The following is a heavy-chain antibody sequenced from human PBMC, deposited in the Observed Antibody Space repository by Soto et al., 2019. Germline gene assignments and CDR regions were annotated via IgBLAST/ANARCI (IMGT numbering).Heavy chain of an antibody. J-gene: IGHJ4*02. CDR3: AKARPWGSGDLIDS. D-gene: IGHD3-10*01. V-gene: IGHV3-30*18. Sequence: QVQLVESGGGVVQPGRSLRLSCAASGFTFSNYGMHWVRQAPGKGLEWVALISYDGTNKNYVDSVKGRFTISRDISKNTLFLQMNSLRAEDTAVYYCAKARPWGSGDLIDSWGQGTLVTVSS. CDR2: ISYDGTNK. CDR1: GFTFSNYG.